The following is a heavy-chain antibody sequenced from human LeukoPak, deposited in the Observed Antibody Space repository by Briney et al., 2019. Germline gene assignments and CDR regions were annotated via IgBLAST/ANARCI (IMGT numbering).Heavy chain of an antibody. D-gene: IGHD1-14*01. CDR2: IQTSGSP. Sequence: PSETLSLTCTVSLDSTTSNFWRWDRPPPGKGLEWNGEIQTSGSPNYNPSLQGRVTISIDSSRNQIVLELSSVTAADTAFYYCAREILGGFNPGAYWGQGTLVTVSS. CDR3: AREILGGFNPGAY. CDR1: LDSTTSNF. J-gene: IGHJ4*02. V-gene: IGHV4-4*08.